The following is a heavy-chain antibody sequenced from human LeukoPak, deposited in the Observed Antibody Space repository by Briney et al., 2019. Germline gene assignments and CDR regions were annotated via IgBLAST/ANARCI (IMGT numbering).Heavy chain of an antibody. Sequence: GGSLRLSCAASGLTFSDFGMHWVRQAPGKGLEWVAVIWYDGTKKYYADSVKGRFTISRDDSKNTLYLQMNSLRPEDTAVYYCARDLCSTTSCLDYWGQGTLVTVSS. CDR1: GLTFSDFG. CDR2: IWYDGTKK. D-gene: IGHD2-2*01. V-gene: IGHV3-33*01. CDR3: ARDLCSTTSCLDY. J-gene: IGHJ4*02.